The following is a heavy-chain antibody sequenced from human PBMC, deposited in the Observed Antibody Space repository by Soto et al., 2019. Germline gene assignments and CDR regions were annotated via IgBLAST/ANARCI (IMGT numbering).Heavy chain of an antibody. CDR3: ASGIQLWLRRINNGYSG. CDR2: IIPMFGTA. Sequence: QVQLVQSGAEVKKPESSVKVSCKAPGGTFSTYAISWVRQAPGQGLEWMGGIIPMFGTANYAQRFQDRVTTTADKSTNTVYMELSSLRSEDTAVYFCASGIQLWLRRINNGYSGWGQGPLVTVSS. V-gene: IGHV1-69*14. D-gene: IGHD5-18*01. CDR1: GGTFSTYA. J-gene: IGHJ4*02.